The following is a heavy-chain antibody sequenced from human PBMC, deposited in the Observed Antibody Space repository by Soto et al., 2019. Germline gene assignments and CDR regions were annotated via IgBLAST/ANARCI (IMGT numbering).Heavy chain of an antibody. Sequence: EVQLVESGGGLVQPGGSLRLSCAASGFTFSDHYIDGVRQAPGKGLEWVGRTRNKANSYTTEYAASVKGRFTISRDDSKNSLYLQMNSLKTEDTAVYFCTRVPDYWGQGVLVTVSS. CDR1: GFTFSDHY. CDR3: TRVPDY. J-gene: IGHJ4*02. CDR2: TRNKANSYTT. V-gene: IGHV3-72*01.